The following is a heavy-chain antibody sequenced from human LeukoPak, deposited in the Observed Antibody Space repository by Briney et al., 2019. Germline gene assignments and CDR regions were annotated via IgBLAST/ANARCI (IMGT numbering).Heavy chain of an antibody. CDR2: IYYSGST. D-gene: IGHD3-10*01. V-gene: IGHV4-59*01. CDR1: GGSIISYY. Sequence: SETLSLTCTVSGGSIISYYWSWIRQPPGKGLEWIGYIYYSGSTNYNPSLKSRVTISVDTSKNQFSLKLTSVTAADTAVYYCARDRGVGSGSYYNGYYYYMDVWGKGTTVTVSS. J-gene: IGHJ6*03. CDR3: ARDRGVGSGSYYNGYYYYMDV.